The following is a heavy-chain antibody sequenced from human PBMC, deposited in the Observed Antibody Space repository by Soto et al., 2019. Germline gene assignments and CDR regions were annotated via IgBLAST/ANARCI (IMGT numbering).Heavy chain of an antibody. V-gene: IGHV1-69*11. CDR2: IIPILGST. Sequence: QVHLLQSGAELREPGSSVRVSCTPSGGTFVSSAFAWMRQAPGGKIEWMGGIIPILGSTKFAEKFLGRLTLTADDSSRTAYLELSSLTFDDTAVYFCAKKNPHGDSNKAWLDPWGQGTLVTVST. D-gene: IGHD2-8*01. CDR1: GGTFVSSA. CDR3: AKKNPHGDSNKAWLDP. J-gene: IGHJ5*02.